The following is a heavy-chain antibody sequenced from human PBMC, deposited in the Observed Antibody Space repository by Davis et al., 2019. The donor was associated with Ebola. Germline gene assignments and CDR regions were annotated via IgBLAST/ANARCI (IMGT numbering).Heavy chain of an antibody. Sequence: GGSLRLSCAASGFTFSSYSMNWVRQAPGKGLEWVSYISSSSSTIYYADSVKGRFTISRDNSKNTLYLQMNSLRAEDTAVYYCAKAGGHFDYWGQGTLVTVSS. D-gene: IGHD3-10*01. CDR3: AKAGGHFDY. V-gene: IGHV3-48*01. CDR2: ISSSSSTI. CDR1: GFTFSSYS. J-gene: IGHJ4*02.